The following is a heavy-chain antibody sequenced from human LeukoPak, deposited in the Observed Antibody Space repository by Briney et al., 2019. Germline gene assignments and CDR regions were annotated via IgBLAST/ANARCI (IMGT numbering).Heavy chain of an antibody. Sequence: SQTLSLTCTVSGGSISSGGYYWSWIRQHPGKGLEWIGYIYYSGSTYYYNPSLKSRVTISVDTSKNQFSLKLSSVTAADTAVYYCARETSPTRSDYYDFWSGLNWFDPWGQGTLVTVSS. V-gene: IGHV4-31*03. D-gene: IGHD3-3*01. J-gene: IGHJ5*02. CDR1: GGSISSGGYY. CDR3: ARETSPTRSDYYDFWSGLNWFDP. CDR2: IYYSGSTY.